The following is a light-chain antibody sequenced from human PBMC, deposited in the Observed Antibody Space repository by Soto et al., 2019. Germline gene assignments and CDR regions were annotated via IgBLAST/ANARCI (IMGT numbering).Light chain of an antibody. CDR2: ENN. Sequence: QSVLTQPPSVSAAPGQKVTLSCSGSSSNIGNNYVSWYQQLPGTAPKLLIYENNKRPSGIPDRFSGSKSGTSATLGITGLQTGDEADYYCGTWDSRLSAVVFGGGAKLTVL. CDR3: GTWDSRLSAVV. CDR1: SSNIGNNY. V-gene: IGLV1-51*02. J-gene: IGLJ2*01.